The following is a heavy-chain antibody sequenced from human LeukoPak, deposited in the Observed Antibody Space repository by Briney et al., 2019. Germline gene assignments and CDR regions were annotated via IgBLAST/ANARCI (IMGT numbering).Heavy chain of an antibody. CDR3: ARSDSSGYYYRTNAEYFQH. CDR1: GYTFTSYG. CDR2: ISAYNGNT. Sequence: GASVKVSCKASGYTFTSYGISWVRQAPGQGLEWMGWISAYNGNTNYAQKLQGRVTMTTDTSTSTAYMELRSLRSDDTAVYYCARSDSSGYYYRTNAEYFQHWGQGTLATVSS. D-gene: IGHD3-22*01. J-gene: IGHJ1*01. V-gene: IGHV1-18*01.